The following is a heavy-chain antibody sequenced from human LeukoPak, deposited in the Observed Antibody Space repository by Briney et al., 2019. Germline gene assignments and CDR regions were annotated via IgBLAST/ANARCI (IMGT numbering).Heavy chain of an antibody. CDR1: GFTFTSYY. V-gene: IGHV1-18*01. CDR3: ARWIPLCGGGSWPLDY. J-gene: IGHJ4*02. CDR2: ISAYNGNT. Sequence: ASLKVSCAASGFTFTSYYMNWVRQAPGQGLEWMGWISAYNGNTNYAQTLQGRVTMTTDKSTSTAYMELRSLRSDDTAVYYCARWIPLCGGGSWPLDYWGQGTLVTVSS. D-gene: IGHD2-15*01.